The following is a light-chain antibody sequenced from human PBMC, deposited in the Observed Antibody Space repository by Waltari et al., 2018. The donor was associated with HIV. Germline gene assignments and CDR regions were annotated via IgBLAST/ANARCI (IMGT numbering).Light chain of an antibody. CDR1: SSDIGGYKY. CDR3: SSYTTSSTWV. J-gene: IGLJ3*02. CDR2: EVS. Sequence: QSALTQPASVSGSPGQSITISCTGTSSDIGGYKYVSWYQQQPGKAPKLMISEVSNRPSGFSNRFTGSKSGNTASLTISGLQAEYEADYYCSSYTTSSTWVFGGGTKLTVL. V-gene: IGLV2-14*01.